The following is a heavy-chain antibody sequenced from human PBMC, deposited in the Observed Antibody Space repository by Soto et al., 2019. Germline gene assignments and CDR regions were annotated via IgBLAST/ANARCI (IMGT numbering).Heavy chain of an antibody. Sequence: PGGSLRLSCAASGLTFSDRYMDWVCQAPGKGLEWVGRIRKKTNSYTTEYAASVKGRFIISRDDSTSSLYLQMSSLKTEDTAVYYCTTVTTVDYYFDYWGQGTLVTVSS. D-gene: IGHD4-17*01. CDR1: GLTFSDRY. CDR2: IRKKTNSYTT. V-gene: IGHV3-72*01. J-gene: IGHJ4*02. CDR3: TTVTTVDYYFDY.